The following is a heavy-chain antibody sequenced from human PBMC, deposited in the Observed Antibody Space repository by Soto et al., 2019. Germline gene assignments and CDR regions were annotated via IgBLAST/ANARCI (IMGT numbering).Heavy chain of an antibody. J-gene: IGHJ6*03. CDR3: ARGEGSSASPDMDV. CDR1: GESFSGYY. D-gene: IGHD6-6*01. CDR2: INHSGST. V-gene: IGHV4-34*01. Sequence: QVQLQQWGAGLLKPSETLSLTRAVYGESFSGYYWSWIRQPPGNGLEWIGEINHSGSTNYNPSLKSRVTISVDTSKNQFSLKLSSVTAADTAVYYCARGEGSSASPDMDVWGKGTTVTVSS.